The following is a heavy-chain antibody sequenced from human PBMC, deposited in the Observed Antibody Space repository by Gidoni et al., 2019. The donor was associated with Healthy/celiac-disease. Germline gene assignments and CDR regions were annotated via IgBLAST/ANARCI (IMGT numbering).Heavy chain of an antibody. CDR3: ARGQAYPYDDYGMDV. Sequence: QVQLQQWGAGLLKPSETLSLPCAVYGGSFSGYYWSWIRQPPGKGLEWIGEINHSGSTNYNPSLKSRVTISVDRSKNQFALKLSSGTAAETAVYYWARGQAYPYDDYGMDVRGQGTTVTVSS. CDR2: INHSGST. J-gene: IGHJ6*02. D-gene: IGHD3-16*01. V-gene: IGHV4-34*01. CDR1: GGSFSGYY.